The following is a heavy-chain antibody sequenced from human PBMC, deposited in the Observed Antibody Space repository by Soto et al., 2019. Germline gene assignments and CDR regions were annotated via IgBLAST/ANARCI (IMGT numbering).Heavy chain of an antibody. J-gene: IGHJ4*02. V-gene: IGHV4-61*01. CDR3: ARLDPLRFFDY. CDR2: IYYSGST. CDR1: AGSVTSGSYY. Sequence: SETLSLTCPVSAGSVTSGSYYWSWIRQPPGKGLEWIGYIYYSGSTIYNPSLKSRLTISVDTSKNQFSLRLTSATAADTAVYYCARLDPLRFFDYWGQGSLVTVSS.